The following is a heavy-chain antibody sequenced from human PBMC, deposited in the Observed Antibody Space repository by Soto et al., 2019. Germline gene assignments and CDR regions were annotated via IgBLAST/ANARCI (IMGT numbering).Heavy chain of an antibody. CDR2: ISGSGGST. D-gene: IGHD3-9*01. V-gene: IGHV3-23*01. Sequence: GGSLRLSCAASGFTFSSYAMSWVRQAPGKGLEWVSAISGSGGSTYYADSVKGRFTISRDNSKNTLYLQMNSLRAEDTAVYYCAKLPYYDTLTGYPRFDYWGQGTLVTVSS. CDR1: GFTFSSYA. J-gene: IGHJ4*02. CDR3: AKLPYYDTLTGYPRFDY.